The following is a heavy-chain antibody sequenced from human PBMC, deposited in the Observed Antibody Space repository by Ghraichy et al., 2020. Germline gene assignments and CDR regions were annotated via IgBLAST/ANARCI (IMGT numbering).Heavy chain of an antibody. Sequence: GGSLRLSCVASGFIFNNYWMTWVRQPPGKGLQWVANIKPDGSGQYYLDSLKGRFTISRDNAKNTLYLQMDGLRAEDTAVYYCARSGGYGWDSWGQGKQVTVSS. D-gene: IGHD5-12*01. CDR3: ARSGGYGWDS. CDR2: IKPDGSGQ. CDR1: GFIFNNYW. V-gene: IGHV3-7*03. J-gene: IGHJ4*02.